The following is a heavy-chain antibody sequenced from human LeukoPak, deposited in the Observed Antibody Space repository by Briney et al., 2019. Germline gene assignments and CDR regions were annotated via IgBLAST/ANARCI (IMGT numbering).Heavy chain of an antibody. CDR1: GYSFTSYW. CDR2: IYPGDSDT. J-gene: IGHJ3*02. CDR3: ARHDTPRYTLDAFDI. D-gene: IGHD2-2*02. Sequence: GESLKISCKGSGYSFTSYWIGWVRQMPGKGLEWMGIIYPGDSDTRYSPSFQGQVTISADKSISTAYLQWSSLKASDTAMYYCARHDTPRYTLDAFDIWGQGTMVTVSS. V-gene: IGHV5-51*01.